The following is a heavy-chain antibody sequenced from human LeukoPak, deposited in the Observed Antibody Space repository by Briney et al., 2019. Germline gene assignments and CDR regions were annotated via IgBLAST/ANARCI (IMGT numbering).Heavy chain of an antibody. CDR1: GFTFSSYG. CDR3: AKGLGSWYGGGHYYGMDV. Sequence: GGSLRLSCAASGFTFSSYGMHWVRQAPGEGLEWVAVISYDGSNKYYADSVKGRFTISRDNSKNTLYLQMNSLRAEDTAVYYCAKGLGSWYGGGHYYGMDVWGQGTTVTVSS. D-gene: IGHD6-13*01. CDR2: ISYDGSNK. J-gene: IGHJ6*02. V-gene: IGHV3-30*18.